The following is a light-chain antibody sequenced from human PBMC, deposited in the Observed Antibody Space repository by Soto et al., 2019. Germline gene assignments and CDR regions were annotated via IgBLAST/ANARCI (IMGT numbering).Light chain of an antibody. J-gene: IGKJ5*01. CDR1: QGISNY. Sequence: DIQMTQSPSSLSASVGDRVTITCRASQGISNYLAWYQQKPGKAPKLLIYAASTLQSGVPSRFSGSGSGTDFTLTISSLQPEDVATYYCQKYNSALSMTFGQGTRLEIK. CDR3: QKYNSALSMT. CDR2: AAS. V-gene: IGKV1-27*01.